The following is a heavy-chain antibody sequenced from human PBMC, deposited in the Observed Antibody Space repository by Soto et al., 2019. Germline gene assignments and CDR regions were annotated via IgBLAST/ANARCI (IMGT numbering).Heavy chain of an antibody. V-gene: IGHV4-39*01. D-gene: IGHD6-13*01. Sequence: PSETLSLTCTVSGGSISSSSYYWGWIRQPPGKGLEWIGSIYYSGSTYYNPSLKSRVTISVDTSKNQFSLKLSSVTAADTAVYYCARGEQLVHNWFDPWGQGTLVTVSS. CDR2: IYYSGST. CDR1: GGSISSSSYY. CDR3: ARGEQLVHNWFDP. J-gene: IGHJ5*02.